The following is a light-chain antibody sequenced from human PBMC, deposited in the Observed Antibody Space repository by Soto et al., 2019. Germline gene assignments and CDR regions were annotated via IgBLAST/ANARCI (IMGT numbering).Light chain of an antibody. CDR2: AAS. Sequence: EIVLTQSPGTLSLSPGERATLSCRASQSVNNNYLAWYQHKPGQSPRLLIYAASSRARGIPDRFSGSGSGTDFTLTVSRLEPEDFAVYYCQQYGSAPWTFGQGTKVEI. V-gene: IGKV3-20*01. J-gene: IGKJ1*01. CDR3: QQYGSAPWT. CDR1: QSVNNNY.